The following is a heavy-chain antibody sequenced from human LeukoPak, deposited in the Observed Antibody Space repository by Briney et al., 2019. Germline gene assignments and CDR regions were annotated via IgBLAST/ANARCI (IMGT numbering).Heavy chain of an antibody. CDR1: GGSFSGYY. CDR2: INHSGST. CDR3: ARVGYYYGSGSPT. J-gene: IGHJ5*02. V-gene: IGHV4-34*01. D-gene: IGHD3-10*01. Sequence: SETLSLTCAVYGGSFSGYYWSWIRQPRGKGLEWIGEINHSGSTNYNPSLKSRVTTSVDTSKNQFSLKLSSVTAADTAVYYCARVGYYYGSGSPTWGQGTLVTVSS.